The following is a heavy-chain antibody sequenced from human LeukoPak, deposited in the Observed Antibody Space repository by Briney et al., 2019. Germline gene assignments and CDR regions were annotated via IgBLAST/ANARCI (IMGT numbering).Heavy chain of an antibody. D-gene: IGHD6-19*01. V-gene: IGHV3-53*01. J-gene: IGHJ4*02. CDR2: IYSGGST. Sequence: PGGSLRLSCAASGFTFSSNYMSWVRQAPGKGLEWVSIIYSGGSTFYADSVKGRFTISRDNSKNTLYLQMNSLRAEDTAVYYCARAPSSGWYGFDYWGQGTLVTVSS. CDR3: ARAPSSGWYGFDY. CDR1: GFTFSSNY.